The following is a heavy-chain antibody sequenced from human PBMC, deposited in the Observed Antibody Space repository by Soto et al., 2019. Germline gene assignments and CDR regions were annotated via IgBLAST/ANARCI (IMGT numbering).Heavy chain of an antibody. CDR1: GITLDSAW. J-gene: IGHJ4*02. V-gene: IGHV3-15*01. D-gene: IGHD6-19*01. CDR2: AKRKAAGGAI. CDR3: TTEYGSDWYG. Sequence: EVQLVESGGGLVKPGESLTLSCAASGITLDSAWVNWVRQAPGKGLEWVAQAKRKAAGGAIDYAAPVKGRFIISRDDPKNMAYLKMTSLKMGDTALSYCTTEYGSDWYGWGQGPLVTVSS.